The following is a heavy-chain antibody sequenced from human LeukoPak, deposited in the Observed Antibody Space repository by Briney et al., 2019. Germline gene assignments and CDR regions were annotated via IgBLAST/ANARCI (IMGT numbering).Heavy chain of an antibody. D-gene: IGHD6-19*01. CDR2: IYYSGST. Sequence: KPSETLSLTCTVSGGSISNYYWSWIRQSPGKGLEWIGYIYYSGSTSYNPSLKSRVTISVDTSKNQFSLKLSSVTAADTAVYYCARCEVQWLPFDYWGQGTLVTVSS. J-gene: IGHJ4*02. CDR3: ARCEVQWLPFDY. V-gene: IGHV4-59*01. CDR1: GGSISNYY.